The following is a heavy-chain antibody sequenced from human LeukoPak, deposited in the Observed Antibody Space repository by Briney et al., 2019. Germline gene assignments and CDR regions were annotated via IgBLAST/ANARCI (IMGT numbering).Heavy chain of an antibody. V-gene: IGHV1-46*01. CDR1: GHTFTSYY. CDR3: ARGGGQRDKRGKGDY. Sequence: ASVKVSCKASGHTFTSYYMHWVRQAPGQGLEWMGIINPSGGSTSYAQKFQGRVTMTRDTSTSTVYMELSSLRSEDTAVYYCARGGGQRDKRGKGDYWGQGTLVTVSS. J-gene: IGHJ4*02. CDR2: INPSGGST. D-gene: IGHD3-16*01.